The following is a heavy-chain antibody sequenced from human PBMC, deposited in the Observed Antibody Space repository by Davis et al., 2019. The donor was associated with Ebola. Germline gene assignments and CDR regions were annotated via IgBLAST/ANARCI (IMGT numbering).Heavy chain of an antibody. CDR2: ISYGGGNN. V-gene: IGHV3-30*18. J-gene: IGHJ4*02. D-gene: IGHD1-26*01. Sequence: PGGSLRLSCAASGFTFSSYGMHWVRQAPGKGLEWVAVISYGGGNNFYADSVKGRFTISRDKSKNTLYLQMNSLRAEDTAVYYCAKDTGSYLEDWGQGTLVTVSS. CDR1: GFTFSSYG. CDR3: AKDTGSYLED.